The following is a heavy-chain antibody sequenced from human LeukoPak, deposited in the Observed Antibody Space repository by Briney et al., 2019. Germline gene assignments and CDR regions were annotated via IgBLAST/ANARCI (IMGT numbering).Heavy chain of an antibody. CDR1: GASISSHY. CDR2: IHYSGDT. Sequence: SSETLSLTCTVSGASISSHYWSWIRQPPGKGLEYIAYIHYSGDTSYNPYLKSRVTISIDTSKNQFSLKLRSVTAVDTAVYYCARLTDDVVVPSITYHYFDSWGQGTRVTVSS. CDR3: ARLTDDVVVPSITYHYFDS. D-gene: IGHD2-2*01. V-gene: IGHV4-59*08. J-gene: IGHJ4*02.